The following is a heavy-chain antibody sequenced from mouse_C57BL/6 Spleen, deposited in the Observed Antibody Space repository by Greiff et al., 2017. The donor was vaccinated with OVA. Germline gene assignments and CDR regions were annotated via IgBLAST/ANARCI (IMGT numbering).Heavy chain of an antibody. V-gene: IGHV1-64*01. CDR2: IHPNSGST. Sequence: VQLQQPGAELVKPGASVKLSCKASGYTFTSYWIHWVKQRPGQGLEWIGMIHPNSGSTNYNEKFKSKATLTVDKSSSTAYMQLSSLTSEDSAVYYCARVDYGIPFAYWGQGTLVTVSA. CDR1: GYTFTSYW. J-gene: IGHJ3*01. CDR3: ARVDYGIPFAY. D-gene: IGHD1-1*01.